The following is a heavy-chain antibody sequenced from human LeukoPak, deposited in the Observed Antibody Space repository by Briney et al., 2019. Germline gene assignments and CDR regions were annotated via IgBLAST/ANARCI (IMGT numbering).Heavy chain of an antibody. CDR1: GFTFSSYG. V-gene: IGHV3-30*03. CDR2: ISYDGSNK. D-gene: IGHD6-19*01. Sequence: QPGRSLRLSCAASGFTFSSYGMHWVRQAPGKGLEWVAVISYDGSNKYYADSVKGRFTISRDNSKNTLYLQMDSLRAEDTAVYYCARDDRGGWYVSSYWGQGTLVTVSS. J-gene: IGHJ4*02. CDR3: ARDDRGGWYVSSY.